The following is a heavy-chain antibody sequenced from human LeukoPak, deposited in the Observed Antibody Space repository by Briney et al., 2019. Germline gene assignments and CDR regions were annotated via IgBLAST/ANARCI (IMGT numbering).Heavy chain of an antibody. J-gene: IGHJ4*02. D-gene: IGHD3-22*01. CDR3: ARVSMIVVVEFDY. CDR1: GYTFTGYY. Sequence: GASVKVSCKASGYTFTGYYMHWVRQAPGQGLAWMGWINPNSGGTNYAQKFQGRVTMTRDTSISTAYMELSRLRSDDTAVYYCARVSMIVVVEFDYWGQGTLVTVSS. CDR2: INPNSGGT. V-gene: IGHV1-2*02.